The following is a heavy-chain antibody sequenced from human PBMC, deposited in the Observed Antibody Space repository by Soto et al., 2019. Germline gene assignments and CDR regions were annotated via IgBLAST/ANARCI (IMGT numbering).Heavy chain of an antibody. CDR1: RFSFTGYY. CDR3: AQDLPRQIAYWLDT. J-gene: IGHJ5*02. CDR2: INAHSGGT. Sequence: ASVKVSCKASRFSFTGYYIHWLRQAPGQGLEWMGWINAHSGGTEYAQKFQGRVTLTRDTSIATAYLTLTSLTSDDTALYYCAQDLPRQIAYWLDTWGQGTQVTVSS. D-gene: IGHD3-16*01. V-gene: IGHV1-2*02.